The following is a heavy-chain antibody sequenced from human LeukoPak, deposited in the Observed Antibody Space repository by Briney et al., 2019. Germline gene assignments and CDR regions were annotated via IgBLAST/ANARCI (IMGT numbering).Heavy chain of an antibody. D-gene: IGHD3-10*01. CDR3: ARGPFYGSGSYRVDY. CDR2: IYYSGST. V-gene: IGHV4-39*01. J-gene: IGHJ4*02. Sequence: SETLSLTCTVSGGSISSSSYYWGWIRQPPGKGLEWIGSIYYSGSTYYNPSLKSRVTISVDTSKNQFSLKLSSVTAADTAVYYCARGPFYGSGSYRVDYWGQGTLVTVSS. CDR1: GGSISSSSYY.